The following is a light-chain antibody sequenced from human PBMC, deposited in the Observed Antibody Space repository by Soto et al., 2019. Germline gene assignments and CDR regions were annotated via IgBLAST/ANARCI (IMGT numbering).Light chain of an antibody. CDR2: AAS. CDR3: QQSDSTPYT. J-gene: IGKJ2*01. CDR1: QSISSY. V-gene: IGKV1-39*01. Sequence: DIQMTQSPSSLSASVGDSVTITCRASQSISSYLNWYQQKPGKAPKLLIYAASSLQSGVPSRFSGSGSGTDFTLTISSLQPEDFATYYCQQSDSTPYTFGQGTKVEI.